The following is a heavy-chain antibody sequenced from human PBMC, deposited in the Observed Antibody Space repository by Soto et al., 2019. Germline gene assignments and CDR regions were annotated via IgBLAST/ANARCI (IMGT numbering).Heavy chain of an antibody. Sequence: PSETLSLTCTVSGGSISSSSYYWGWIRQPPGKGLEWIGSIYYSGSTYYNPSLKSRVTISVDTSKNQFSLKLSSVTAADTAVYYCARHLYGPASGLDYWGQGTLVTVSS. D-gene: IGHD3-10*01. CDR2: IYYSGST. CDR1: GGSISSSSYY. V-gene: IGHV4-39*01. J-gene: IGHJ4*02. CDR3: ARHLYGPASGLDY.